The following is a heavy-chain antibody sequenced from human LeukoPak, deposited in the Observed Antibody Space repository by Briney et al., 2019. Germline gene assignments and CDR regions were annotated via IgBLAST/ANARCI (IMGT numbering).Heavy chain of an antibody. CDR3: AKDRPRLDYYYYGMDV. V-gene: IGHV3-23*01. CDR2: ISGSGGST. CDR1: GFTLSSYA. J-gene: IGHJ6*02. Sequence: GGSLRLSCAASGFTLSSYAMSWVRQAPGKGLEWVSTISGSGGSTYYADSVKGRFTISRDNSKNTLYLQMNSLRAEDTAVYYCAKDRPRLDYYYYGMDVWGQGTTVTVSS.